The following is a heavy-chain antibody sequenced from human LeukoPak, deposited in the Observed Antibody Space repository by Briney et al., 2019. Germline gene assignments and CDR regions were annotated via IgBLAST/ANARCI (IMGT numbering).Heavy chain of an antibody. D-gene: IGHD6-19*01. CDR2: IYSGGST. CDR3: AKEVAVAGIGRPNWFDP. J-gene: IGHJ5*02. Sequence: PGGSLRLSCAASGFTVSSNYMSWVRQAPGKGLEWVSVIYSGGSTYYADSVKGRFTISRDNSKNTLYLQMNSLRAEDTAAYYCAKEVAVAGIGRPNWFDPWGQGTLVTVSS. CDR1: GFTVSSNY. V-gene: IGHV3-66*01.